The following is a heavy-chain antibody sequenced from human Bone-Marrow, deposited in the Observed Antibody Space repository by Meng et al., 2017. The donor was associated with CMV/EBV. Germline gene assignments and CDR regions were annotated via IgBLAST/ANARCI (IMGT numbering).Heavy chain of an antibody. V-gene: IGHV3-13*01. CDR2: IGTAGDT. CDR1: GFTFSSYD. CDR3: AKDPRGSTAIYLYDFDD. J-gene: IGHJ4*02. Sequence: GESLKISCAASGFTFSSYDMHWVRQATGKGLEWVSAIGTAGDTYYPGSVKGRFTISRENAKNSLYLQMNILRAGDTAVYYCAKDPRGSTAIYLYDFDDWGPGTLVNVSS. D-gene: IGHD2-2*02.